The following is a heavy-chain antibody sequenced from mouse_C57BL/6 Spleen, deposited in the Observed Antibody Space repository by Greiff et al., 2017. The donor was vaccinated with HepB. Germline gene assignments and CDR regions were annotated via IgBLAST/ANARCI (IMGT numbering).Heavy chain of an antibody. CDR3: ASLFITTVVGAMDY. J-gene: IGHJ4*01. D-gene: IGHD1-1*01. CDR1: GYTFTSYT. Sequence: VKLVESGAELARPGASVKMSCKASGYTFTSYTMHWVKQRPGQGLEWIGYINPSSGYTKYNQKFKDKATLTADKSSSTAYMQLSSLTSEDSAVYYCASLFITTVVGAMDYWGQGTSVTVSS. CDR2: INPSSGYT. V-gene: IGHV1-4*01.